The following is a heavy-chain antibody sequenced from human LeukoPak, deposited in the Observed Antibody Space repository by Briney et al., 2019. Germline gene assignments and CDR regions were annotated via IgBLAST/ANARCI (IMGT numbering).Heavy chain of an antibody. CDR2: IFHSGTT. Sequence: PSETLSLTCTMSGGSISPYYWSWIRRPPGKGLEWIAYIFHSGTTKYNPSLKSRVAISLDTPKSQFSLKLHSVTAADTAVYYCARGGYYYLDVWGRGTTVTVSS. CDR3: ARGGYYYLDV. V-gene: IGHV4-59*01. J-gene: IGHJ6*03. CDR1: GGSISPYY.